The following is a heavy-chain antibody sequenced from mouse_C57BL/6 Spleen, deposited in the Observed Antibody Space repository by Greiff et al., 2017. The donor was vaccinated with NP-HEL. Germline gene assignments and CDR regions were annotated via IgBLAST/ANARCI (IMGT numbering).Heavy chain of an antibody. V-gene: IGHV5-17*01. CDR3: ARPLLLSYAMDY. CDR2: ISSGSSTI. Sequence: EVKLMESGGGLVKPGGSLKLSCAASGFTFSDYGMHWVRQAPEKGLEWVAYISSGSSTIYYADTVKGRVTISRDNAKNTLFLQMTSLRSEDTAMYYCARPLLLSYAMDYWGQGTSVTVSS. J-gene: IGHJ4*01. CDR1: GFTFSDYG. D-gene: IGHD2-3*01.